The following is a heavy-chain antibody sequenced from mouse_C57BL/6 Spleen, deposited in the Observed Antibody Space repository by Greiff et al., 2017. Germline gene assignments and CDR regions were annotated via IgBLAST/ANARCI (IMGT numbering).Heavy chain of an antibody. Sequence: VQLQQSGAELVRPGASVTLSCKASGYTFTDYEMHWVKQTPVHGLEWIGAIDPETGGTAYNQKFKGKAILTADKSSSTAYMGLRSLTSEDSAVYYCTRRGFITTVVATVDYWGQGTTLTVSS. J-gene: IGHJ2*01. V-gene: IGHV1-15*01. CDR3: TRRGFITTVVATVDY. D-gene: IGHD1-1*01. CDR1: GYTFTDYE. CDR2: IDPETGGT.